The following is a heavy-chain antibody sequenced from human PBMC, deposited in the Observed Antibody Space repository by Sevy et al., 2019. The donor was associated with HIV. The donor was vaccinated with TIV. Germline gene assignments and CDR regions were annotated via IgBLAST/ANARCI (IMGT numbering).Heavy chain of an antibody. J-gene: IGHJ1*01. V-gene: IGHV3-23*01. CDR1: GFTFSSYA. CDR3: AKDLLTPQGSGPFRGIQH. CDR2: ISGSGGST. D-gene: IGHD3-10*01. Sequence: GGSLRLSCAASGFTFSSYAMSWVRQAPGKGLEWVSAISGSGGSTYYADSVKGRFTISRDNSENTLYLQMNSLRAEDTAVYYCAKDLLTPQGSGPFRGIQHWGQGTLVTVSS.